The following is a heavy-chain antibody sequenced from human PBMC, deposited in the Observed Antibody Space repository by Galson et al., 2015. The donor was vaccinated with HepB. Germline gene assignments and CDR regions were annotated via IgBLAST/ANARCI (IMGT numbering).Heavy chain of an antibody. CDR2: ISSSSSTI. J-gene: IGHJ6*02. CDR1: GFTFSSYS. D-gene: IGHD2-8*01. V-gene: IGHV3-48*01. CDR3: ARAGSAGVRYGMDV. Sequence: SLRLSCAASGFTFSSYSMNWVRQAPGKGLEWVSYISSSSSTIYYADSVKGRFTISRDNAKNSLYLQMSSLRAEDTAVYYCARAGSAGVRYGMDVWGQGTTVTVSS.